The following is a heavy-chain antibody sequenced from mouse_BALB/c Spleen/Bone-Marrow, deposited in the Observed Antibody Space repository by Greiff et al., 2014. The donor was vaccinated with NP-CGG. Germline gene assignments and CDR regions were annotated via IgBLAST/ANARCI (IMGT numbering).Heavy chain of an antibody. CDR1: GFTFTSYW. V-gene: IGHV1S81*02. Sequence: VQLQQSGDELVKPGASVKLSCMVSGFTFTSYWIHWVKQSPGQGLEWIGGINPSNGPTNYTEKFKNKATLTEDKSSSTAYMQLSSLTSEDSAVYYCARDGNYRYAMDYWGQGTSVTVSS. CDR3: ARDGNYRYAMDY. D-gene: IGHD2-1*01. CDR2: INPSNGPT. J-gene: IGHJ4*01.